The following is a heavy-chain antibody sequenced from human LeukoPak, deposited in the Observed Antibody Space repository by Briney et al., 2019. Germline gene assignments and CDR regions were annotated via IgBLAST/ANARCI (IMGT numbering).Heavy chain of an antibody. CDR3: ARDTLPAARRDGMDV. CDR1: GGSISSYY. J-gene: IGHJ6*02. V-gene: IGHV4-59*01. Sequence: PETLSLTCTVSGGSISSYYWSWIRQPPGKGLEWIGYIYYSGSTNYNPSLKSRVTISVDTSKNQFPLKLSSVTAADTAVYYCARDTLPAARRDGMDVWGQGTTVTVSS. CDR2: IYYSGST. D-gene: IGHD2-2*01.